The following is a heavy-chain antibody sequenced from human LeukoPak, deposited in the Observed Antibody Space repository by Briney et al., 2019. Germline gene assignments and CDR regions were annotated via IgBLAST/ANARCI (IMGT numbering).Heavy chain of an antibody. J-gene: IGHJ4*02. CDR1: GFTFDDYA. V-gene: IGHV3-23*01. D-gene: IGHD5-18*01. CDR3: AKDRLTRSYGPNPLHY. Sequence: PGGSLRLSCVASGFTFDDYAMHWVRQAPGKGLEWVSAISGSGGSTHYADSVKGRFTISRDNSKNTLYLQMNSLRAEDTAVYYCAKDRLTRSYGPNPLHYWGQGTLVTVSS. CDR2: ISGSGGST.